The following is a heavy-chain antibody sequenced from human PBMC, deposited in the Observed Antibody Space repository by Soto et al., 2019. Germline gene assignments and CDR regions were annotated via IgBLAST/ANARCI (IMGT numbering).Heavy chain of an antibody. V-gene: IGHV3-7*01. D-gene: IGHD3-9*01. CDR3: ATSSDTGYIFDF. CDR2: IKKEGSEE. J-gene: IGHJ4*02. CDR1: GCAFSSYW. Sequence: ETLSLSWAASGCAFSSYWMSWFRQSPGQGLEWGANIKKEGSEEDYVDSVKGRFTISRDSAKNSLYLQMNSLRAEDTAVYYCATSSDTGYIFDFWGQGTLVTVSS.